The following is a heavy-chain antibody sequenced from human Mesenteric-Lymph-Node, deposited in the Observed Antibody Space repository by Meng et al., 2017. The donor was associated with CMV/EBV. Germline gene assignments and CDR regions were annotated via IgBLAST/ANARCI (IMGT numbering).Heavy chain of an antibody. J-gene: IGHJ6*02. Sequence: GSLRLSCSVSGGSISSSYWSWIRQPPGKGLEFIGYFYYGGSTNYNPSLRSRLTISVDSSKNQFSLNLTSVTAADTAVYYCARHMYSSSSVVYYGLDVWGQGTTVTVSS. CDR2: FYYGGST. CDR3: ARHMYSSSSVVYYGLDV. D-gene: IGHD6-13*01. CDR1: GGSISSSY. V-gene: IGHV4-59*08.